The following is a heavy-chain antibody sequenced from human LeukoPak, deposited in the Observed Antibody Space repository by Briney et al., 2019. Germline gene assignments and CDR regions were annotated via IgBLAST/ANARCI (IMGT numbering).Heavy chain of an antibody. CDR3: VRDLVWDTGRVDY. J-gene: IGHJ4*02. CDR1: GFTFSSYE. Sequence: PGGSLRLSCAASGFTFSSYEMNWVRQAPRKGLEWLANIKEDGSEKYYVDSVKGRFTISRDNAKNSLFLQMNSLRDEDTATYYCVRDLVWDTGRVDYWGQGTLVTVSS. D-gene: IGHD3/OR15-3a*01. CDR2: IKEDGSEK. V-gene: IGHV3-7*01.